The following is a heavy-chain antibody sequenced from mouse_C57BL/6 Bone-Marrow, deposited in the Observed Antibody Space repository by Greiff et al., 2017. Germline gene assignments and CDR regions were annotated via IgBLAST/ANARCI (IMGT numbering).Heavy chain of an antibody. V-gene: IGHV1-9*01. CDR2: ILPGSGST. CDR3: ARFTTVVATDY. Sequence: QVQLQQSGAELMKPGASVKLSCKATGYTFTGYWIEWVKQRPGHGLEWIGEILPGSGSTIYNEKFKGKATFTADTSSNTAYMQHNSLTTGDSAIYYCARFTTVVATDYWGQGTTLTVSS. J-gene: IGHJ2*01. CDR1: GYTFTGYW. D-gene: IGHD1-1*01.